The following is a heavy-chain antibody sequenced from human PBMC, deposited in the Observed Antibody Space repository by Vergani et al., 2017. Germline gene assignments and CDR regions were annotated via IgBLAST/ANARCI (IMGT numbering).Heavy chain of an antibody. Sequence: EVQLLESGGGLVQPGGSLRLICAASEFTFSNYAMNWVRQAPGKGLEWVSGISGSGVSAYYTDSVKGRFTISRDNSKNMLFLQMNNLRTEDTAIYYCAKQYFVAENYLFDYWGQGTLVTVSS. CDR2: ISGSGVSA. CDR3: AKQYFVAENYLFDY. CDR1: EFTFSNYA. V-gene: IGHV3-23*01. D-gene: IGHD3-9*01. J-gene: IGHJ4*02.